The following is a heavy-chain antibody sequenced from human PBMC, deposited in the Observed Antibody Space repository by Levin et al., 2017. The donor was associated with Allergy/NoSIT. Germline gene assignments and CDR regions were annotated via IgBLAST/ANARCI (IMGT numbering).Heavy chain of an antibody. D-gene: IGHD7-27*01. V-gene: IGHV5-51*01. CDR3: ARQRGSLAGAFDM. Sequence: PGESLKISCKGSGYRFTNYWIAWVRQMPGKGLEWMGIIYPDDSDTRYSPSFQGQVTISADKSISTAYLQWSGLKASDTAMYYCARQRGSLAGAFDMWGQGTMVTVSS. J-gene: IGHJ3*02. CDR2: IYPDDSDT. CDR1: GYRFTNYW.